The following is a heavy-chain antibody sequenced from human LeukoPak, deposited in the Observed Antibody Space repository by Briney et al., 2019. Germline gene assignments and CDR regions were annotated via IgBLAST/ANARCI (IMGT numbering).Heavy chain of an antibody. Sequence: GGSLRLSCVASGFTVSSNYMSWVRQAPGKGLEWVSVIYRGGSTYYADSVKGRFTISRDNSKNTLYLQMNSLRAEDTAVYYCARPSGSYSLKYYYYGMDVWGQGTTVTVSS. J-gene: IGHJ6*02. CDR2: IYRGGST. D-gene: IGHD1-26*01. V-gene: IGHV3-66*01. CDR1: GFTVSSNY. CDR3: ARPSGSYSLKYYYYGMDV.